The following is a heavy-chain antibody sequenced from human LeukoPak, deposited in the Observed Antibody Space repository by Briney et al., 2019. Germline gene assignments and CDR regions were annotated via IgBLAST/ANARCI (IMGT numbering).Heavy chain of an antibody. V-gene: IGHV3-9*01. D-gene: IGHD5-18*01. Sequence: PGGSLSLSCAASGFTFHDYAMHWVRQAPGKGVEWVSGISWNSGSIGYADSVKGRFTISRDNAKNSLYLQMNSLRAEDTALYYCAKDSRGYSTGDFDYWGQGTLVTVSS. CDR3: AKDSRGYSTGDFDY. CDR2: ISWNSGSI. J-gene: IGHJ4*02. CDR1: GFTFHDYA.